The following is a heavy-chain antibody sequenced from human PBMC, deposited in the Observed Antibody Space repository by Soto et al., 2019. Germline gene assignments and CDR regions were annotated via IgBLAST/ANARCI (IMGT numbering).Heavy chain of an antibody. CDR3: ARWAVAGPGYFDY. V-gene: IGHV1-2*06. J-gene: IGHJ4*02. D-gene: IGHD6-19*01. CDR2: INPKSGGT. CDR1: GYIFTDYY. Sequence: ASVNVSFKASGYIFTDYYMHWVRQAPGQELGLMGRINPKSGGTNYAQKFQGRVTMTRGXXXXXAXTXLXXXXSEXMATYYCARWAVAGPGYFDYWGQGTLVTVSS.